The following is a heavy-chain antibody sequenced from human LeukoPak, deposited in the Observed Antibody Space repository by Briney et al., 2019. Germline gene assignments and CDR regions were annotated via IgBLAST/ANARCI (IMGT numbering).Heavy chain of an antibody. Sequence: SETLSLTCSVSGGSISGYYWSWIRQPPGKGLEWIGYIYYSGSTNYNPSLRSRVTISVDTSKNQFSLKLSSVTAADTAVYYCARGCSAGTPHNWFDPWGQGTLVTVSS. J-gene: IGHJ5*02. CDR2: IYYSGST. CDR3: ARGCSAGTPHNWFDP. CDR1: GGSISGYY. D-gene: IGHD6-13*01. V-gene: IGHV4-59*01.